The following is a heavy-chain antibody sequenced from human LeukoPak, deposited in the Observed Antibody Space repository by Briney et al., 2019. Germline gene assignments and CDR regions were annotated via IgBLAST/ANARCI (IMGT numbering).Heavy chain of an antibody. CDR2: ISSDGVHT. CDR3: ARRGYTYACDY. J-gene: IGHJ4*02. CDR1: GFTFSSYP. Sequence: PGGSLRLSCAASGFTFSSYPMHWVRQAPGKGLEYVSAISSDGVHTFFANSVKGRFTISRDNSKNTLYLQMGSLRTEDMGVYFCARRGYTYACDYWGQGTLVTVSS. D-gene: IGHD5-18*01. V-gene: IGHV3-64*01.